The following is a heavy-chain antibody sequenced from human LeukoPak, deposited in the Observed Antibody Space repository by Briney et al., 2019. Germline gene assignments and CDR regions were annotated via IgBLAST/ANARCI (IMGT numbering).Heavy chain of an antibody. CDR2: ISYDGSNK. V-gene: IGHV3-30*04. Sequence: GGSLRLSCAASGFTFSSYVMHGVRQAPGKGLEGVAVISYDGSNKYCADSVKGRFTISRDKSKNTLYLQMHSLRAEDTAVYYCARDVGRVITMVRGVIGNFDYWGQGTLVTVSS. D-gene: IGHD3-10*01. CDR3: ARDVGRVITMVRGVIGNFDY. J-gene: IGHJ4*02. CDR1: GFTFSSYV.